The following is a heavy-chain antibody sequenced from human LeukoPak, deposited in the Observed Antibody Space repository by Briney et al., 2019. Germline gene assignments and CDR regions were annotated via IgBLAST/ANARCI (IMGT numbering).Heavy chain of an antibody. D-gene: IGHD3-9*01. CDR3: ARGNYDILSDYSLYSPRGGFDH. CDR2: ISNSGS. V-gene: IGHV4-59*01. Sequence: SETLSLTCTVPGVSNTLYYWTWIRQSPKKGLAGIGYISNSGSNYNPSLSSRLTISTDTSKNHFSLRLTSVSAADTAVYYCARGNYDILSDYSLYSPRGGFDHWGQGILVTVSS. J-gene: IGHJ4*02. CDR1: GVSNTLYY.